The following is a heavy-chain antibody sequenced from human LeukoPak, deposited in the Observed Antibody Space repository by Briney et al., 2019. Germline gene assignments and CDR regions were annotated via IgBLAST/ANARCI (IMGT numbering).Heavy chain of an antibody. D-gene: IGHD2-2*01. CDR1: GGTFSSSA. V-gene: IGHV1-69*13. CDR3: ARDVYCSSTTCSYYFDY. Sequence: VASVKVSCKASGGTFSSSAISWVRQAPGQGLEWMGGIIPIFGTANYAQKFQGRVTITADESTSTAYMELNSLRSEDTAVYYCARDVYCSSTTCSYYFDYWGQGTLVTVSS. J-gene: IGHJ4*02. CDR2: IIPIFGTA.